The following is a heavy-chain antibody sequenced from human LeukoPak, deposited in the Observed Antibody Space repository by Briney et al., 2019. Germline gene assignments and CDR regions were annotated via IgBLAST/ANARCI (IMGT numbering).Heavy chain of an antibody. V-gene: IGHV3-48*03. CDR1: GFPFRGYE. D-gene: IGHD4-11*01. CDR3: AREAPTVTRDFDY. Sequence: PGGSLRLSCAASGFPFRGYEMNWVRQAPGKGLEWISYISDSGDTIYYADSVKGRFTISRDNAKNSLYLQMNSLRAEDTAVYYCAREAPTVTRDFDYWGQGTLVTVSS. J-gene: IGHJ4*02. CDR2: ISDSGDTI.